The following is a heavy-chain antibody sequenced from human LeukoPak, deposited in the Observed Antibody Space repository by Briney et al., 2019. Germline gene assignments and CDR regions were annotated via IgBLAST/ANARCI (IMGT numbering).Heavy chain of an antibody. D-gene: IGHD3-16*01. V-gene: IGHV4-39*01. CDR3: ATYRPVWGIDY. J-gene: IGHJ4*02. Sequence: SETLSLTCTVSGDSVSSGTYYWAWLRQPPGKGLEWIGSIYYSGSTYYNPSLKSRVTISVDTSKNQFSLRLSSVTAADTAVYYCATYRPVWGIDYWGQGTLVTVSS. CDR1: GDSVSSGTYY. CDR2: IYYSGST.